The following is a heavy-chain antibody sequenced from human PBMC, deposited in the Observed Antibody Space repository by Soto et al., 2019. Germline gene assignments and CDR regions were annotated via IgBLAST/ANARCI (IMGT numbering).Heavy chain of an antibody. V-gene: IGHV3-7*01. CDR1: GFTFSSYW. CDR2: IKQDGSEK. D-gene: IGHD6-19*01. CDR3: ARDLGPGFPRPIAVAGTAGY. J-gene: IGHJ4*02. Sequence: EVQLVESGGGLVQPGGSLRLSCAASGFTFSSYWMSWVRQAPGKGLEWVANIKQDGSEKYYVDSVKGRFTISRDNAKNSLYLQMNSLRAEDTAVYYCARDLGPGFPRPIAVAGTAGYWGQGTLVTVSS.